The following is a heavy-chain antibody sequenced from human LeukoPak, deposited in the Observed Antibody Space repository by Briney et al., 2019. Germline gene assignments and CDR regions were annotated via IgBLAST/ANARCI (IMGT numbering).Heavy chain of an antibody. V-gene: IGHV4-59*01. D-gene: IGHD3-22*01. Sequence: SSETLSLTCTVSGGSISSYYWSWIRQPPGKGLEWIGYIYYSGSTNYNPSLKSRVTISVDTSKNQFSLKLSSVTAADTAVYYCARADSSGYYSFFDYWGQGTLVTVSS. CDR2: IYYSGST. CDR3: ARADSSGYYSFFDY. CDR1: GGSISSYY. J-gene: IGHJ4*02.